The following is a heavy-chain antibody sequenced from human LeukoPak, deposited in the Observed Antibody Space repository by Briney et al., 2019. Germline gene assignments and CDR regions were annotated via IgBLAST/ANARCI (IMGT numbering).Heavy chain of an antibody. CDR3: ARGGRDGMDV. V-gene: IGHV1-18*01. J-gene: IGHJ6*02. Sequence: ASVKVSCKASGYSFASYGFTWVRRAPGQGLEWMGWVSAYDGSTNYAQKIRGRVTMTTDASKNTVYMELRSLRFDDTAVYYCARGGRDGMDVWGQGTTVTVSS. CDR2: VSAYDGST. CDR1: GYSFASYG. D-gene: IGHD3-10*01.